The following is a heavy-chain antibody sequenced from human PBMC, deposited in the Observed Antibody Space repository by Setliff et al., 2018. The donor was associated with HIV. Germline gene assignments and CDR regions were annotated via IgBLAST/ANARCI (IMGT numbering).Heavy chain of an antibody. CDR2: IIPISGTA. J-gene: IGHJ6*02. Sequence: ASVKVSCKASGGTFSNYGMSWVRQAPGEGLEWMGGIIPISGTANYAQKCQGRVTITTDESTTTAYMELSSLRAEDTVVYYCARSVIGYYYYGMDVWGQGTTVTVSS. V-gene: IGHV1-69*05. CDR3: ARSVIGYYYYGMDV. D-gene: IGHD3-10*01. CDR1: GGTFSNYG.